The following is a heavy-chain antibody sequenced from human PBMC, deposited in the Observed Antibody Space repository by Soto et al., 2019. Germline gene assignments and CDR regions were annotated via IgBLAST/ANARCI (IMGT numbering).Heavy chain of an antibody. Sequence: PGGSLRLSCAASGFTFSSYAMHWVRQAPGKGLEWVAVISYDGSNKYYADSVKGRFTISRDNSKSTLYLQMNSLRAEDTAVYYCARDRVAVAGRGGGYYYYGMDVWGQGTTVTVSS. J-gene: IGHJ6*02. CDR3: ARDRVAVAGRGGGYYYYGMDV. CDR2: ISYDGSNK. D-gene: IGHD6-19*01. V-gene: IGHV3-30-3*01. CDR1: GFTFSSYA.